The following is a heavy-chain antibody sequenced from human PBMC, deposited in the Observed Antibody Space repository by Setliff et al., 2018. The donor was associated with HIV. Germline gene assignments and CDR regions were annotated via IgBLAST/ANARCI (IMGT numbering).Heavy chain of an antibody. J-gene: IGHJ4*02. CDR3: ARGGFKWSGSYADY. CDR2: IDYSGAT. CDR1: GGSFSDYH. D-gene: IGHD1-26*01. Sequence: PSETLSLTCGVYGGSFSDYHWTWIRQPPGKGLEWIGEIDYSGATNYNPSLKSRVTISIDTSKEWFSLNLTSVTAADTAVYYCARGGFKWSGSYADYWGQGTLVTVSS. V-gene: IGHV4-34*01.